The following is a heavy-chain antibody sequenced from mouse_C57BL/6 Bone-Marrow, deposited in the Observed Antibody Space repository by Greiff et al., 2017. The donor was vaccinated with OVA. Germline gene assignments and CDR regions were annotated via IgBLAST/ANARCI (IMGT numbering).Heavy chain of an antibody. V-gene: IGHV14-4*01. D-gene: IGHD2-1*01. J-gene: IGHJ2*01. Sequence: EVHLVESGAGLVRPGASVKLSCTASGFNIKDDYMHWVKQRPEQGLEWIGWIDPENGDTEYASKFQGKATITADTSSNTAYLQLSSLTSEDTAVYYCTSYGNFDYWGQGTTLTVSS. CDR1: GFNIKDDY. CDR2: IDPENGDT. CDR3: TSYGNFDY.